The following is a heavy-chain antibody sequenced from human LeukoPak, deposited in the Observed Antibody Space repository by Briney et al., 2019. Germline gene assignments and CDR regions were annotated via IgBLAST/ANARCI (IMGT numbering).Heavy chain of an antibody. CDR3: ARGRSQYCSSTSCYAGNWFDP. J-gene: IGHJ5*02. CDR1: GYTFTSYD. V-gene: IGHV1-8*01. D-gene: IGHD2-2*01. CDR2: MNRISGNT. Sequence: ASLKVSCKAAGYTFTSYDMNWVRDATGQGLGWSGCMNRISGNTGYAQKFQGRVTITRNTSITTAYMELSSLRSEDTAVYYRARGRSQYCSSTSCYAGNWFDPWGQGTLVTVSS.